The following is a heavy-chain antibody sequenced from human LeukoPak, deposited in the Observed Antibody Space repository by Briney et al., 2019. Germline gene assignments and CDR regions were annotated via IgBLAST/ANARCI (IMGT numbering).Heavy chain of an antibody. CDR3: AKASGSTGYYYFDS. D-gene: IGHD3-22*01. V-gene: IGHV3-23*01. J-gene: IGHJ4*02. CDR2: ISGSGNSA. Sequence: PGGSLRLSCAASGFTFSNYAISWVRQTPGKGLEWVSAISGSGNSAYYADSVKGRFTISRDTSKNTLFLQIDSLRAEDTAVYYCAKASGSTGYYYFDSWGQGTLVTVSS. CDR1: GFTFSNYA.